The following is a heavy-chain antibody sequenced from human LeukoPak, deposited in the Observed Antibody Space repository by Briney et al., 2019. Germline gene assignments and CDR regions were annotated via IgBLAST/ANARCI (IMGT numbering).Heavy chain of an antibody. Sequence: GGSLRLSCEASGFTFSTSGVHWVRQAPGKGLEWMAVISKDGRKNHYADSVKGRFTISGDNSKSTLFLQMNSLRPEDTGIYYCARDLLDYGTAYYDVGIFDSWGQGTRVTVSS. CDR3: ARDLLDYGTAYYDVGIFDS. V-gene: IGHV3-30*04. D-gene: IGHD3-16*01. J-gene: IGHJ4*02. CDR2: ISKDGRKN. CDR1: GFTFSTSG.